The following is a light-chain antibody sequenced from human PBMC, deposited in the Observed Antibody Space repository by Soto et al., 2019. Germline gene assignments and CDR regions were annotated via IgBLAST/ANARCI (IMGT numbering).Light chain of an antibody. CDR3: MQAQQTPPT. V-gene: IGKV2-28*01. J-gene: IGKJ1*01. CDR2: FGS. Sequence: DIVMTQSPLSLPVTPGEPASISCNSSQSLLQSNGYNYLDWYLQKPGQSPQLLIYFGSYRASGVPDRFSGSGSGTDFTLKIRRVEADDVGIYYCMQAQQTPPTFGQGTRVEIK. CDR1: QSLLQSNGYNY.